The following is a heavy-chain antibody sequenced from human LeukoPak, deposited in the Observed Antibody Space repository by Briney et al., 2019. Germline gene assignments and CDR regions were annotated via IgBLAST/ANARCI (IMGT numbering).Heavy chain of an antibody. J-gene: IGHJ4*02. D-gene: IGHD6-19*01. CDR1: GYTFTGYY. Sequence: ASVKVSCKASGYTFTGYYIHWVRQAPGQGLEWMGWINPNSGSTNYAQNFQGRVTITRDTSISTAYMELSSLRADDTAVYYCAREKEPVAGRELDYWGQGTLVTVSS. V-gene: IGHV1-2*02. CDR3: AREKEPVAGRELDY. CDR2: INPNSGST.